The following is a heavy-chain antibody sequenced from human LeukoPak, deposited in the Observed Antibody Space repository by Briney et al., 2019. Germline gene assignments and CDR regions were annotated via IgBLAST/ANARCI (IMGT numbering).Heavy chain of an antibody. CDR2: ISYDGSNK. D-gene: IGHD6-13*01. V-gene: IGHV3-30*04. J-gene: IGHJ6*04. CDR1: GFTFSSYA. CDR3: ARDLGGSSWYYYYGMDV. Sequence: PGGSLRLSCAASGFTFSSYAMHWVRQAPGKGLEWGAVISYDGSNKYYADSVKGRFTISRDNSKNTLYLQMNSLRAEDTAVYYCARDLGGSSWYYYYGMDVWGKGTTVTVSS.